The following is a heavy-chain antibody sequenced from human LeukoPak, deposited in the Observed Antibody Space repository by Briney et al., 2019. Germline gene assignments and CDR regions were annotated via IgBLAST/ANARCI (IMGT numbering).Heavy chain of an antibody. CDR2: ISRDGGRK. CDR1: GFTFDDYA. D-gene: IGHD6-13*01. J-gene: IGHJ4*02. CDR3: AKDSKPSYSSSWNYFDY. V-gene: IGHV3-43D*04. Sequence: GRSLRLSCAASGFTFDDYAMHWVRQAPGKGLEWVSLISRDGGRKDYADSVKGRFTISRDNSKNSLYLQMNSLRAEDTALYYCAKDSKPSYSSSWNYFDYWGQGTLVTVSS.